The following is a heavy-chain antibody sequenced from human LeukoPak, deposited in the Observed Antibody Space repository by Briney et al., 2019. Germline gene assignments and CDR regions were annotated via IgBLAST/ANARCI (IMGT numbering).Heavy chain of an antibody. CDR2: ISSSGSDI. Sequence: GRSLRLSCAASGFTFSSYEMNWVRQAAGKGREWVSYISSSGSDIYYADSVKGRFTNSRDNAKNSLYLHKNSLRAGDTAVYYCARDYGGSSLFDHWGQGTLVTVS. CDR1: GFTFSSYE. J-gene: IGHJ4*02. D-gene: IGHD4-23*01. V-gene: IGHV3-48*03. CDR3: ARDYGGSSLFDH.